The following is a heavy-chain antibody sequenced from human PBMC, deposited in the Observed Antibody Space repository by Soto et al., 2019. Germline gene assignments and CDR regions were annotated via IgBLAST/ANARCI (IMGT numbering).Heavy chain of an antibody. CDR3: ATHWADPYDMDV. CDR2: IDPSDSYT. J-gene: IGHJ6*02. V-gene: IGHV5-10-1*01. Sequence: GESLKISCKGSGYIFANFWITWVRQMPGKGLEWMGRIDPSDSYTSYSPPFQGHVSISADKSISTAYLQWSSLNASDAAIYFCATHWADPYDMDVWGQGTTVTVSS. CDR1: GYIFANFW. D-gene: IGHD3-22*01.